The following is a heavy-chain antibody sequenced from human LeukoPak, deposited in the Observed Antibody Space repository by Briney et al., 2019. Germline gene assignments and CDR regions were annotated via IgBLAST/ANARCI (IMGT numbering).Heavy chain of an antibody. D-gene: IGHD3-22*01. CDR1: GFTVSSNY. J-gene: IGHJ6*02. Sequence: PGGSLRLSCAASGFTVSSNYMSRVRQAPGKGLEWVSVIYSGGSTYYADSVKGRFTISRDNSKNTLYLQMNSLRAEDTAVYYCARVGGSNYYDSSGPYYYYGMDVWGQGTTVTVSS. CDR3: ARVGGSNYYDSSGPYYYYGMDV. CDR2: IYSGGST. V-gene: IGHV3-66*01.